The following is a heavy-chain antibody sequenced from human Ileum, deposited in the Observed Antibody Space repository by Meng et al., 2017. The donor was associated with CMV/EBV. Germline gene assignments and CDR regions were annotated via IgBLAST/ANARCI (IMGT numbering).Heavy chain of an antibody. CDR2: ISSSSSYI. CDR1: GFTFSSYS. CDR3: AREGESWSIVVVRDYYYYSMDV. Sequence: GGSLRPSCAASGFTFSSYSMNWVRQAPGKGLEWVSSISSSSSYIYYADSVKGRFTISRDNAKNSLYLPVNSRRVEETAVYYCAREGESWSIVVVRDYYYYSMDVWGQGTTVTVSS. D-gene: IGHD3-22*01. V-gene: IGHV3-21*01. J-gene: IGHJ6*02.